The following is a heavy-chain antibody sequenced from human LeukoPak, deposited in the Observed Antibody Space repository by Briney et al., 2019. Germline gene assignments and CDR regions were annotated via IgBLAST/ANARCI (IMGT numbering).Heavy chain of an antibody. CDR2: FDPEDGET. V-gene: IGHV1-24*01. D-gene: IGHD5-12*01. Sequence: ASVTASCKVSGYTLTELSMHWVRQAPGKGLEWMGGFDPEDGETIYAQKFQGRVTMTEDTSTDTAYMELSSLRSEDTAVYYCATTSKADIVLTRGFDYWGQGTLVTVSS. CDR1: GYTLTELS. J-gene: IGHJ4*02. CDR3: ATTSKADIVLTRGFDY.